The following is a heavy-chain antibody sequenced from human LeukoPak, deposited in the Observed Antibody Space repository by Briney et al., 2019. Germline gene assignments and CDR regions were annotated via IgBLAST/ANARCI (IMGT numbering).Heavy chain of an antibody. Sequence: PSQTLSLTCTVSSGSISSDNYYWSWIRQPAGKGLEWIGRIYISGSTNYNPSLKSRVTMSVDTSKNQFSLKLSSVTAADTAVYYCAREYDFWGLGFDYWGQGTLVTVSS. D-gene: IGHD3-3*01. V-gene: IGHV4-61*02. CDR1: SGSISSDNYY. CDR3: AREYDFWGLGFDY. J-gene: IGHJ4*02. CDR2: IYISGST.